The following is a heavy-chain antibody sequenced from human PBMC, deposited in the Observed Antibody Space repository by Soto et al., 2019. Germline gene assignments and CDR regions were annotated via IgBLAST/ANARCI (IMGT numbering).Heavy chain of an antibody. CDR2: VYYSGST. V-gene: IGHV4-59*01. CDR3: ARLDNGGYYRS. CDR1: GGSISSYY. Sequence: PSETLSLTCTVSGGSISSYYWSWIRQPPGKELEWIGYVYYSGSTNYNPSLKSRVTISVDTSKNQFSLKLRSVTAADTAVYYCARLDNGGYYRSRGQGTQVTVSP. J-gene: IGHJ1*01. D-gene: IGHD2-15*01.